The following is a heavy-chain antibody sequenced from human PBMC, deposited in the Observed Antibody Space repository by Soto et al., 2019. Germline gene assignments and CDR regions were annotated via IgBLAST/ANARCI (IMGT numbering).Heavy chain of an antibody. J-gene: IGHJ3*02. V-gene: IGHV1-69*01. CDR1: GGTFSSYA. CDR3: ARAHDSSGYEVLDAFDI. CDR2: IIPIFGTA. D-gene: IGHD3-22*01. Sequence: QVQLVQSGAEVKKPGSSVKVSCRASGGTFSSYAISWLRQAPGQGLEWMGGIIPIFGTANYAQKFQGRVTITADESTSTAYMELSSLRSEDTAVYYCARAHDSSGYEVLDAFDIWGQGTMVTVSS.